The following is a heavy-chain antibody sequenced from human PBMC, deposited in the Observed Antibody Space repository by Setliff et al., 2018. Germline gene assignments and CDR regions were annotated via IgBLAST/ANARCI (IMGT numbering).Heavy chain of an antibody. CDR3: ARVRKWFPVYYFDY. CDR2: IKQDGSEK. D-gene: IGHD3-22*01. Sequence: GGSLRLSCAASGFTVSSDYMSWFRQAPGKGLEWVANIKQDGSEKDYVDSVKGRLTIPRDNAKKSLYLQMNSLRAEDTAVYYCARVRKWFPVYYFDYWGQGTLVTVSS. CDR1: GFTVSSDY. J-gene: IGHJ4*02. V-gene: IGHV3-7*01.